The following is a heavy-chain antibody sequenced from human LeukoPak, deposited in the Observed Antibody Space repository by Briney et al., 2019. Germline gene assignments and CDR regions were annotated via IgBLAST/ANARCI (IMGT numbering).Heavy chain of an antibody. D-gene: IGHD6-13*01. Sequence: SETLSLTCTVSGGSISSYYWSWIRQPPGRGLEWIGHIYYSGSTNYNPSLKSRVTISVDTSKNQFSLNLSSVTAADTAVYYCARDLGIAAAATRGDYWGRGTLVTVSS. CDR2: IYYSGST. CDR3: ARDLGIAAAATRGDY. J-gene: IGHJ4*02. CDR1: GGSISSYY. V-gene: IGHV4-59*12.